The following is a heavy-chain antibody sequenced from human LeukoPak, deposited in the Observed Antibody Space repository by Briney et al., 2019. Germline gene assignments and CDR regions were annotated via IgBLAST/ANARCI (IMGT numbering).Heavy chain of an antibody. Sequence: SETLSLTCTVSGGSISSYYWSWIRQPPGKGLEWIGYIYYSGSTNYNPSLKSRVTISVDTSKNQFSLKLSSVTAADTAVYYCARGSGSSWYFYFDYWGQGTLVTVSS. J-gene: IGHJ4*02. CDR1: GGSISSYY. V-gene: IGHV4-59*01. D-gene: IGHD6-13*01. CDR2: IYYSGST. CDR3: ARGSGSSWYFYFDY.